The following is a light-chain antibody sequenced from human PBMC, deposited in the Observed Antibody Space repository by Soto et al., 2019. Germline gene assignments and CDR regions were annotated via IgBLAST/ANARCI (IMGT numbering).Light chain of an antibody. Sequence: EIVLTQSPGTLSLSPGERATLSCRASQSVSSSYLAWFQHKPGQAPRLLIYGASSRATGIPDRFSGSGSATDFTLAISRLEPEDFAVYYCQQYASSLWTFGQGTKMEIK. V-gene: IGKV3-20*01. J-gene: IGKJ1*01. CDR1: QSVSSSY. CDR3: QQYASSLWT. CDR2: GAS.